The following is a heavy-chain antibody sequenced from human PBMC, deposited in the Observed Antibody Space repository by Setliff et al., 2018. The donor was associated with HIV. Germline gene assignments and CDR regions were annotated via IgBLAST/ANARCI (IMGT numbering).Heavy chain of an antibody. D-gene: IGHD1-26*01. Sequence: SETLSLTCTVSGGSITGYYWSWIRQPPGKGLEWIGWIYYSGNTRYNPSLKSRVTISLDTSKNRFSLRLTSVTAADTAVYYCASAIVGLGYNFFSVDVWGKGTTVTVSS. CDR2: IYYSGNT. CDR1: GGSITGYY. V-gene: IGHV4-59*01. J-gene: IGHJ6*04. CDR3: ASAIVGLGYNFFSVDV.